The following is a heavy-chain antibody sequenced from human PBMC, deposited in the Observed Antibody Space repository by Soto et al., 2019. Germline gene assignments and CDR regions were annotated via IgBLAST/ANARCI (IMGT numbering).Heavy chain of an antibody. Sequence: SETLSLTCAVSGGSISSGGYSWSWIWQPPGKGLEWIGYIYHSGSTYYNPSLKSRVTISVDRSKNQFSLKLSSVTAADTAVYYCARGGPKSMVRGSYYWFDPWGQGTLVTVSS. CDR3: ARGGPKSMVRGSYYWFDP. D-gene: IGHD3-10*01. V-gene: IGHV4-30-2*01. CDR1: GGSISSGGYS. J-gene: IGHJ5*02. CDR2: IYHSGST.